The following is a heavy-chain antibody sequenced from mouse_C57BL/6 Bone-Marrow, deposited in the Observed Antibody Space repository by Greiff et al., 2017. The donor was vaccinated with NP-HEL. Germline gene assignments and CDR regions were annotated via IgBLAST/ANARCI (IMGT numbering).Heavy chain of an antibody. J-gene: IGHJ3*01. D-gene: IGHD2-3*01. CDR3: AKQWLLHQAWLAY. V-gene: IGHV5-17*01. CDR1: GFTFSDYG. CDR2: ISSGSSTI. Sequence: EVQRVESGGGLVKPGGSLTLSCAASGFTFSDYGMHWVRQAPEKGLEWVAYISSGSSTIYSAATVKGRFTISRDNAKNTLFMQMTMLTYEDAAMYCCAKQWLLHQAWLAYWGQGTLVTVSA.